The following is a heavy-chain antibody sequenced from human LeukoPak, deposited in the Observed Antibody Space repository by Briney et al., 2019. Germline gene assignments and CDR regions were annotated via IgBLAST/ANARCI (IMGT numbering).Heavy chain of an antibody. CDR2: IKSKSDGGTI. J-gene: IGHJ1*01. Sequence: GGSLRLSCAAFGFTFSVAWMTWVRQAPGKGLEWVGRIKSKSDGGTIDYAAPVKGRFTISRDDSKNTLYLQMTSLKSEDTAVYYCSTGITTIFGVFWGQGSLVTVSS. CDR1: GFTFSVAW. CDR3: STGITTIFGVF. D-gene: IGHD3-3*01. V-gene: IGHV3-15*01.